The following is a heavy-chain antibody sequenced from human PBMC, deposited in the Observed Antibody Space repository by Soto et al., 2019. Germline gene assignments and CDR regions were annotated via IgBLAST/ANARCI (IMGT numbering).Heavy chain of an antibody. V-gene: IGHV1-3*01. CDR1: GYTFTSYA. CDR2: INAGNGNT. Sequence: QVQLVQSGAEVKKPGASVKVSCKASGYTFTSYAMHWVRQAPGQRLEWMGWINAGNGNTKYSQKFQGRVTITRDTSASTASMELSSLRSEDTAVYYCARTSEAVAATHHFDYWGQGTLVTVSS. D-gene: IGHD6-19*01. CDR3: ARTSEAVAATHHFDY. J-gene: IGHJ4*02.